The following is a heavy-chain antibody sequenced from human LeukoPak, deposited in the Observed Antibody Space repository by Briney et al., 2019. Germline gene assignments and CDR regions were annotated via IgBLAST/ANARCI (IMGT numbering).Heavy chain of an antibody. D-gene: IGHD2-15*01. CDR1: GFTFSSYA. CDR2: IRSKAYGGTT. J-gene: IGHJ4*02. CDR3: TRGWQSEDY. V-gene: IGHV3-49*04. Sequence: GGSLRLSCAASGFTFSSYAMSWVRQAPGKGLEWVGFIRSKAYGGTTEYAASVKGRFTISRDDSKSIAYLQMNSLKTEDTAVYYCTRGWQSEDYWGQGTLVTVSS.